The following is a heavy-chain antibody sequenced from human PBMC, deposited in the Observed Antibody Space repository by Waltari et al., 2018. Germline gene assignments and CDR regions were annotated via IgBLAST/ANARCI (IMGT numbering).Heavy chain of an antibody. J-gene: IGHJ6*04. V-gene: IGHV4-61*02. Sequence: QLQLHESGPGLVKPSQTLSLTCPVCGGSISSGSKYWGWLRRPSGKGLEWAGRICNSRSTNDPHAPQSRVTIPVETPQNQFLLLLSRVTAADTTAYYCAGSIAATYYYYYEVDVSGKGTTVTVSS. CDR3: AGSIAATYYYYYEVDV. D-gene: IGHD6-6*01. CDR1: GGSISSGSKY. CDR2: ICNSRST.